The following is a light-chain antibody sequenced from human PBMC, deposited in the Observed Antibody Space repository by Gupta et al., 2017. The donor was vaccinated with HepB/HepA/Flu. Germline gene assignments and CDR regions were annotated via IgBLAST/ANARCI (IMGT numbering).Light chain of an antibody. CDR1: SSDVGSYNL. CDR2: EVT. V-gene: IGLV2-23*02. CDR3: CSYADSSARV. J-gene: IGLJ2*01. Sequence: QSALTQPAPVSAAPAQSITISCTGTSSDVGSYNLVSCYQQPPGTAPKLMSDEVTKRPSGVSNRFSGSKSGTTALLTISGLQAEDEAYYYCCSYADSSARVFGGGTKLTVL.